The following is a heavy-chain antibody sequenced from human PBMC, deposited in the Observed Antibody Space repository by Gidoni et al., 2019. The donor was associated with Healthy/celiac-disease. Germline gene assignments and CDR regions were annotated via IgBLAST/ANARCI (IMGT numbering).Heavy chain of an antibody. Sequence: VQLQESGPGLVKPSATLSLTCTVSGGSISSYYWSWIRQPPGKGLEWIGYIYYSGSTNYNPALKSRVTISVDTSKNQFSLKLSSXTXADTAVYYXAREYXGSYXXYWGQXTLVXXSS. D-gene: IGHD1-26*01. J-gene: IGHJ4*02. CDR1: GGSISSYY. CDR3: AREYXGSYXXY. V-gene: IGHV4-59*01. CDR2: IYYSGST.